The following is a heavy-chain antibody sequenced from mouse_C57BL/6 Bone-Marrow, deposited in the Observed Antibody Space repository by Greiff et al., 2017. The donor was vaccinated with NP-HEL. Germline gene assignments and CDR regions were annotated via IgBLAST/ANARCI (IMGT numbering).Heavy chain of an antibody. CDR3: ERGRTTVVATDD. D-gene: IGHD1-1*01. CDR2: INPSNGGT. Sequence: QVQLQQSGTELVKPGASVKLSCKASGYTFTSYWMPWVQQSPGQGLEWIGNINPSNGGTNYNDNFKSKATLTVSKSCSADYMQLSSLTSEYSAVNYCERGRTTVVATDDWGQGTTLTVSS. V-gene: IGHV1-53*01. CDR1: GYTFTSYW. J-gene: IGHJ2*01.